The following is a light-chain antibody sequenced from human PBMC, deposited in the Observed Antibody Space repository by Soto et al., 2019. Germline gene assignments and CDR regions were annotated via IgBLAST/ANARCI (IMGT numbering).Light chain of an antibody. J-gene: IGLJ3*02. Sequence: QSVLTQPPSVSGAPGQRVTISCSGSTSNIGRNAVNWYQQFTGTAPKLLISTNDDRPSGVPDRFSGSKSGTSASLAISGLQSEDEADYYCAVWDDSLNAVVFGGGTKVTVL. CDR1: TSNIGRNA. V-gene: IGLV1-44*01. CDR3: AVWDDSLNAVV. CDR2: TND.